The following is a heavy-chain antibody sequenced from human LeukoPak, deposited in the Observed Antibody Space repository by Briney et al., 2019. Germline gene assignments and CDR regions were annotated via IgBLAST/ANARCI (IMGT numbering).Heavy chain of an antibody. V-gene: IGHV4-31*03. CDR3: ARGLEDIVVVPAAIGWFDP. CDR1: GGSISSGGYY. Sequence: SQTLSLTCTVSGGSISSGGYYWSWIRQHPGKGLEWIGYIYYSGSTYYNPSLKSRVTISVDTSKNQLSLKLSSVTAADTAVYYYARGLEDIVVVPAAIGWFDPWGQGTLVTVSS. CDR2: IYYSGST. J-gene: IGHJ5*02. D-gene: IGHD2-2*02.